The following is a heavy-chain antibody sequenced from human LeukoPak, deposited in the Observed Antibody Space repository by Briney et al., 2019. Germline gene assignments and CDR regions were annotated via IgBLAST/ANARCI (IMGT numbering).Heavy chain of an antibody. CDR1: GASISSGSNY. J-gene: IGHJ2*01. CDR2: IYSSGST. D-gene: IGHD5-18*01. Sequence: SETLSLTCSVSGASISSGSNYWGWIRQPPGKTLEWIGSIYSSGSTYYNPSLKSRVIIIIDTPKNHFSLTLSSVTAADTAVYYCARYVDTAIPSFDLWGRGTLVTVSS. CDR3: ARYVDTAIPSFDL. V-gene: IGHV4-39*07.